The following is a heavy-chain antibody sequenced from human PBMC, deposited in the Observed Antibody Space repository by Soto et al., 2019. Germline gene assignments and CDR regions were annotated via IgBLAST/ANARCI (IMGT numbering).Heavy chain of an antibody. D-gene: IGHD6-13*01. CDR3: AKDGSRQQLVFLDY. Sequence: QVQLVESGGGVVQPGRSLRLSCAASGFTFSSYGMHWVGQAPGKGLEWVAVLSYDGSNEYYADSVKGRFTISRDNSKNTLYLQMNSLRAEDTAVYYCAKDGSRQQLVFLDYWGQGTLVTVSS. CDR2: LSYDGSNE. CDR1: GFTFSSYG. V-gene: IGHV3-30*18. J-gene: IGHJ4*02.